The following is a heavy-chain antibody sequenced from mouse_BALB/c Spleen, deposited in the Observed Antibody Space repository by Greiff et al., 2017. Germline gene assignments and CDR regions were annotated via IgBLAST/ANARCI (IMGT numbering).Heavy chain of an antibody. CDR1: GDSITSGY. CDR3: ARLGYGNYEGWFAY. V-gene: IGHV3-8*02. Sequence: EVKLMESGPSLVKPSQTLSLTCSVTGDSITSGYWNWIRKFPGNKLEYMGYISYSGSTYYNPSLKSRISITRDTSKNQYYLQLNSVTTEDTATYYCARLGYGNYEGWFAYWGQGTLVTVSA. D-gene: IGHD2-10*02. J-gene: IGHJ3*01. CDR2: ISYSGST.